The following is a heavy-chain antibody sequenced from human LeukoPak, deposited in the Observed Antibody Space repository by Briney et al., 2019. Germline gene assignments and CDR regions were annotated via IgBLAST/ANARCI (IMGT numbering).Heavy chain of an antibody. CDR3: ARASGYLGGNYYGMDV. J-gene: IGHJ6*02. V-gene: IGHV5-51*01. D-gene: IGHD3-22*01. CDR1: GYSFTSYW. CDR2: IYPGDSDT. Sequence: GESLKISCKGSGYSFTSYWIGWVRQMPGKGLEWMGIIYPGDSDTRCSPSFQGQVTISADKSISTAYLQWSSLKASDTAMYYCARASGYLGGNYYGMDVWGQGTTVTVSS.